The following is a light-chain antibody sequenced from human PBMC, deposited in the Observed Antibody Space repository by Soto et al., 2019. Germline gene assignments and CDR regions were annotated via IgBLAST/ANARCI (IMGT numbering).Light chain of an antibody. CDR1: SSNIGAGYD. J-gene: IGLJ1*01. Sequence: QSVLTQPPSVSGAPGQRVPISCTGSSSNIGAGYDVHWYQRLPGTAPKVLIYNNNNRPSGVPDRFSGSKSGTSASLAITGLQAEDEADYYCQSYDSSLSGSYVFGTGTKLTVL. CDR2: NNN. CDR3: QSYDSSLSGSYV. V-gene: IGLV1-40*01.